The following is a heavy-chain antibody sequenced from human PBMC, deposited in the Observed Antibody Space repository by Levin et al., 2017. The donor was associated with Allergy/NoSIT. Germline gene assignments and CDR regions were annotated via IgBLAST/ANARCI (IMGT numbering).Heavy chain of an antibody. Sequence: GESLKISCAASGFTFSGYTLNWVRQAPGKGLEWVSSISSSSTYIYYADSLKGRFTISRDDAKNSLSLQMNSLRVEDTAVYYCASDGSYDTLDIWGQGRMVTVSS. CDR3: ASDGSYDTLDI. D-gene: IGHD6-6*01. CDR2: ISSSSTYI. V-gene: IGHV3-21*01. CDR1: GFTFSGYT. J-gene: IGHJ3*02.